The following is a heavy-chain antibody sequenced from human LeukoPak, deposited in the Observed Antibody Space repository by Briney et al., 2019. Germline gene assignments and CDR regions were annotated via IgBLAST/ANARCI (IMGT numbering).Heavy chain of an antibody. Sequence: GRSLRLSCAASGFTFSSYGMHWVRQAPGKGLEWVAVISYDGSNKYYADSMKGRFTISRDNSKNTLYLQMNSLRAEDTAVYYCAKDYRWFGELLDYCFDYWGQGTLVTVSS. CDR3: AKDYRWFGELLDYCFDY. CDR1: GFTFSSYG. D-gene: IGHD3-10*01. V-gene: IGHV3-30*18. CDR2: ISYDGSNK. J-gene: IGHJ4*02.